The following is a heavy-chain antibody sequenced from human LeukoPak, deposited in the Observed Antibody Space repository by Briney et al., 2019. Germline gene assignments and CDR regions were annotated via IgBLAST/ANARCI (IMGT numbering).Heavy chain of an antibody. D-gene: IGHD4-11*01. J-gene: IGHJ4*02. Sequence: GGSLRLSCAASGFTFRSFAMNWVRQAPGKGLEWVSSISSGSSYIYYADSVKGRFTISRDNAKNSLSLQMNSLRAEDTAVYYCARNQQKNYYSNSEYYFDNWGQGTLVTVSS. CDR3: ARNQQKNYYSNSEYYFDN. CDR1: GFTFRSFA. V-gene: IGHV3-21*01. CDR2: ISSGSSYI.